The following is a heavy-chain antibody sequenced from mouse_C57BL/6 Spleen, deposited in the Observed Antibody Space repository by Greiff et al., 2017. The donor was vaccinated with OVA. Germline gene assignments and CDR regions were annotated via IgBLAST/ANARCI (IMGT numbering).Heavy chain of an antibody. V-gene: IGHV1-72*01. CDR1: GYTFTSYW. D-gene: IGHD1-1*01. Sequence: QVHVKQPGAELVKPGASVKLSCKASGYTFTSYWMHWVKQRPGRGLEWIGRIDPNSGGTKYNEKFKSKATLTVDKSSSTAYMKLSSLTSEDSAVYYCAREDYCGSSPTFDVWGTGTTVTVSS. CDR2: IDPNSGGT. J-gene: IGHJ1*03. CDR3: AREDYCGSSPTFDV.